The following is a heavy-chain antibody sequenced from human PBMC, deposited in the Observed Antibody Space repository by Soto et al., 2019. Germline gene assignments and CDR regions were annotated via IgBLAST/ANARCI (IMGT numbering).Heavy chain of an antibody. J-gene: IGHJ3*01. D-gene: IGHD3-3*01. CDR3: AREFCSGGRCYDTFDL. Sequence: PGGSLRLSCAASGFTFKDYEMDWLRQAPGRGLEWIAYVNSDDSPTLYADSVRGRFTISRDDAGSALDLRMDSVRVGDSAVYYCAREFCSGGRCYDTFDLWGQGTMVTVSS. V-gene: IGHV3-48*03. CDR2: VNSDDSPT. CDR1: GFTFKDYE.